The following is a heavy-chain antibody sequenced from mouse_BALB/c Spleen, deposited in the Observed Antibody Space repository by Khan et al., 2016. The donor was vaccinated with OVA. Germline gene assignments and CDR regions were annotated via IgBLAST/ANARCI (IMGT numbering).Heavy chain of an antibody. J-gene: IGHJ3*01. CDR2: IDCANGNT. Sequence: VQLQQSGAELVKPGASVKLSCTASGFNIKDTYMHWVKQRPEQGLEWIGRIDCANGNTKYDPKFQGKATITADTSSNTAYLQLSSLTSEDTAVYFCVSPNWFPYWGQGTLVTVSA. CDR3: VSPNWFPY. CDR1: GFNIKDTY. V-gene: IGHV14-3*02.